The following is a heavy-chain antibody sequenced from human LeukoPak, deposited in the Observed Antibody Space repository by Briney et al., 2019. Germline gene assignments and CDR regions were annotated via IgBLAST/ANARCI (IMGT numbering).Heavy chain of an antibody. CDR3: ARDLAHDYYDSSYAAFDT. Sequence: ASVKVSYKASGYTFASYGVSWLRQAPGQGLEWLGWISAYSTNTHYAQSLQGRVTMTADTLTNTAYMHLRSLRSDDTAMYYCARDLAHDYYDSSYAAFDTWGQGTMVTVSS. CDR1: GYTFASYG. V-gene: IGHV1-18*01. D-gene: IGHD3-22*01. CDR2: ISAYSTNT. J-gene: IGHJ3*02.